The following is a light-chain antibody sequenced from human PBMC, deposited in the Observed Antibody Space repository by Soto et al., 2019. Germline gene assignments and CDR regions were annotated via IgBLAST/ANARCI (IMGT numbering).Light chain of an antibody. V-gene: IGKV3-20*01. CDR3: QQYGTSPSWT. J-gene: IGKJ1*01. CDR1: QSVSSNT. CDR2: GAS. Sequence: ETVLTQSPGTLSLSPGERATLSCRASQSVSSNTLAWYQQKPGQAPRLLMYGASTRATGIPDRFSGSGSETDFTLTVSRLEPDDFAVYYCQQYGTSPSWTFGQGTKVELK.